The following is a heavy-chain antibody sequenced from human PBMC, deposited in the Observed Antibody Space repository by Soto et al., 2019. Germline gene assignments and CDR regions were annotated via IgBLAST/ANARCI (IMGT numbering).Heavy chain of an antibody. CDR2: ISYDGSNK. CDR3: AKDYGDYGGGYFDL. J-gene: IGHJ2*01. CDR1: GFTFSSYG. Sequence: QVQLVESGGGVVQPGRSLRLSCAASGFTFSSYGMHWVRQAPGKGLEWVAVISYDGSNKYYADSVKGRFTISRDNSKNTLYLKMNGLRAEDTAVYYCAKDYGDYGGGYFDLWGRGTLVTVSS. D-gene: IGHD4-17*01. V-gene: IGHV3-30*18.